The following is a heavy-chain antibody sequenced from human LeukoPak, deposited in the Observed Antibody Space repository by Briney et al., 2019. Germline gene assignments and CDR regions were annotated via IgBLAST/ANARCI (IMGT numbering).Heavy chain of an antibody. CDR3: ARVEYCSSTSCLIYYYYYMDV. CDR1: GFTFSSFT. CDR2: ISSSGTTT. Sequence: GGSLRLSCVGSGFTFSSFTMNWVRQAPGKGLEWVSYISSSGTTTYYADSVKGRFTISRDNAKNSLYLQMNSLRAEDTAVYYCARVEYCSSTSCLIYYYYYMDVWGKGTTVTVSS. V-gene: IGHV3-48*04. D-gene: IGHD2-2*01. J-gene: IGHJ6*03.